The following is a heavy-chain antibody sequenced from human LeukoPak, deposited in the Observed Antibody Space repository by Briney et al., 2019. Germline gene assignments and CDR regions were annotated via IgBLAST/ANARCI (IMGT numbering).Heavy chain of an antibody. CDR1: GGSICRYY. CDR2: IYYSGSN. J-gene: IGHJ3*02. Sequence: AETLSLPCTVCGGSICRYYWSWTRQPPGKGLEWIGYIYYSGSNNYNPSFKSRVTISVDTSTTQFSLKLSSVTAADTAVYYCARGSSVGYSYAFDIWGQGTMVTVSS. D-gene: IGHD5-18*01. V-gene: IGHV4-59*01. CDR3: ARGSSVGYSYAFDI.